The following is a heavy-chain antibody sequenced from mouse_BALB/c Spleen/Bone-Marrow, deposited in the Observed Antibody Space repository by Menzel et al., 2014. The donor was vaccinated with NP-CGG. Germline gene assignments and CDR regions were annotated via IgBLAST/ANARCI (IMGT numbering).Heavy chain of an antibody. V-gene: IGHV1-69*02. D-gene: IGHD2-1*01. CDR3: ARGGGNYAWFPY. CDR2: IDPSDSYT. J-gene: IGHJ3*01. CDR1: GYTFTTYW. Sequence: VKLQESGAEFVKPGAPVKLSCKASGYTFTTYWMHWVKQRPGQGLEWIGQIDPSDSYTNYSQKFKGKATLTVDKSSSTAYMQLSSLSSEDSAVYYCARGGGNYAWFPYWGQGTLVTVSA.